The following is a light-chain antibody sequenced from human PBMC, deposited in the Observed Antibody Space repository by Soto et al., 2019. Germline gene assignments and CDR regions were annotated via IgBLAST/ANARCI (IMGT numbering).Light chain of an antibody. V-gene: IGLV2-14*01. CDR3: SSYTRSSAYV. Sequence: QSVLTQPASVSGSPGQSITIPCTGTSSDVGGYNYVSWYQQHPGKAPKLMIYEVSNRPSGVSNRFSGSKSGNTASLTISGLQAEDEVDYYCSSYTRSSAYVFGSATKLTV. CDR2: EVS. CDR1: SSDVGGYNY. J-gene: IGLJ1*01.